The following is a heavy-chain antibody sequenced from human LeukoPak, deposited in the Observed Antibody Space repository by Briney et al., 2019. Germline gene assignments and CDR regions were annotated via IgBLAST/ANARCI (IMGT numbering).Heavy chain of an antibody. CDR2: ISPYNGNT. Sequence: GASVKVSCKASGGTFSSYATSWVRQAPGQGLEWMGWISPYNGNTNYAQKFQGRVTMTTDTSTSTAYMELRSLRSDDTAVYYCARGPHERSSYPDDWGQGTLVTVSS. J-gene: IGHJ4*02. CDR3: ARGPHERSSYPDD. D-gene: IGHD3-16*02. V-gene: IGHV1-18*01. CDR1: GGTFSSYA.